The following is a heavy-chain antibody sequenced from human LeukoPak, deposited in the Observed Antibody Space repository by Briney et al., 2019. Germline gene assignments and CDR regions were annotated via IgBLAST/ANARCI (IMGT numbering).Heavy chain of an antibody. CDR3: ASRDGSYGY. Sequence: PGGSLRLSCIVSGFIFGDYAMTWVRQAPGKGLEWVANIKQDGSEKYYVDSVKGRFTISRDNAKNSLYLQMNSLRAEDTAVYYCASRDGSYGYWGQGTLVTVSS. V-gene: IGHV3-7*01. CDR2: IKQDGSEK. D-gene: IGHD1-26*01. CDR1: GFIFGDYA. J-gene: IGHJ4*02.